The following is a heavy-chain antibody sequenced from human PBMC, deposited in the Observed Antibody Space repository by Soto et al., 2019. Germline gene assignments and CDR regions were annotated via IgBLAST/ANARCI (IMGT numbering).Heavy chain of an antibody. CDR1: VFTFSSYG. J-gene: IGHJ6*02. D-gene: IGHD3-9*01. Sequence: LRLSCAASVFTFSSYGMHWVRQAPGKGLEWVAAILYDGSNKYYADSVKGRFTISRDNSKNTLYLQMNSLRAEDTAVYYCARGAYYDVLTGSYSYGMDVWGQGTTVTVSS. V-gene: IGHV3-30*03. CDR2: ILYDGSNK. CDR3: ARGAYYDVLTGSYSYGMDV.